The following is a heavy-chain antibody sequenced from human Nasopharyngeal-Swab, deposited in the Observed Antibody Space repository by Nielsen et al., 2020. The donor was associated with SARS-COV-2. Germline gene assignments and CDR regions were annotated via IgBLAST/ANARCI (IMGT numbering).Heavy chain of an antibody. CDR3: ARGGYSSGWVVY. V-gene: IGHV4-38-2*02. CDR2: IYHSGST. J-gene: IGHJ4*02. D-gene: IGHD6-19*01. Sequence: SETRSLTCTVSGYSISSGYDWGWIRQPPGKGLEWIGSIYHSGSTYYNPSLKSRVTISVDTSKNQFSLKLSSVTAADTAVYYCARGGYSSGWVVYWGQGTLVTVSS. CDR1: GYSISSGYD.